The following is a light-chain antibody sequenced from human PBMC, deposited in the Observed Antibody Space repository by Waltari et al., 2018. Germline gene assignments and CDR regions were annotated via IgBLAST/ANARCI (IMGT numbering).Light chain of an antibody. CDR3: GTWDSSLSAGGV. CDR1: SSNIRNNY. V-gene: IGLV1-51*01. CDR2: DNN. J-gene: IGLJ1*01. Sequence: QSVLTQPPSVSAAPGQKVTISCSGSSSNIRNNYVSWYQQFPGKAPKLLIYDNNKRPSGIPNRFSGSKSGTSATLGITGLQTGDEADYYCGTWDSSLSAGGVFGTGTKVTVL.